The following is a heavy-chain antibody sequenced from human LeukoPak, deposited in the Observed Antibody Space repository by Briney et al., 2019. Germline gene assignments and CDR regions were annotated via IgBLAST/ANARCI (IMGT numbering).Heavy chain of an antibody. J-gene: IGHJ4*02. CDR2: IWYDGSNK. CDR1: GFTFSRYG. CDR3: ARSYDTSGYYFRAVEY. Sequence: GGSLRLSRAASGFTFSRYGMHWVRQAPGKGLEWVAVIWYDGSNKNYAESVKGRFTISRDNSKDTLYLQMNSLRAEDTAVYYCARSYDTSGYYFRAVEYWGQGTLVTVSS. V-gene: IGHV3-33*01. D-gene: IGHD3-22*01.